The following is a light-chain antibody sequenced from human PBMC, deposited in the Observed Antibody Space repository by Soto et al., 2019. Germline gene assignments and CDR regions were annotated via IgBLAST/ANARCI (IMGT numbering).Light chain of an antibody. Sequence: ALTQPASVSGSPGQSITISCTGTSSDVGGYNYVSWYQQFPGKVPKLMIYDVTNRPSGVSNRFSGSKSGNTASLTISGLQAEDEADYYCASYTNSGTRVFGGGTKLTVL. CDR2: DVT. CDR1: SSDVGGYNY. J-gene: IGLJ3*02. CDR3: ASYTNSGTRV. V-gene: IGLV2-14*01.